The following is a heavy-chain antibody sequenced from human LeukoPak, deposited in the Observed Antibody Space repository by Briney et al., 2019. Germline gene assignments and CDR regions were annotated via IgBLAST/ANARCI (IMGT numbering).Heavy chain of an antibody. CDR2: ISGGSDGT. CDR3: AKGSSGYIYGDY. J-gene: IGHJ4*02. D-gene: IGHD5-18*01. Sequence: GGSLRLSCAASGFTFSDYYMTWIRQAPGMGLEWVSGISGGSDGTYYADSVKGRFTISRDNSKNTLYLQMNSLRAEDTAIYYCAKGSSGYIYGDYWGQGTLVTVSS. CDR1: GFTFSDYY. V-gene: IGHV3-23*01.